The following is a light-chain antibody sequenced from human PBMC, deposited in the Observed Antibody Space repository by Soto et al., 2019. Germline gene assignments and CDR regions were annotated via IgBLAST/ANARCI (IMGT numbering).Light chain of an antibody. V-gene: IGKV1D-12*01. CDR3: QQADSFPSIP. Sequence: DIQMTQSPSSVSASVGARVTFTCRASQDISGWLAWYQQKPGRAPNLLIYTASTLENGVPSRFIGSGSGTDFTLTICSLQPEDSATYFCQQADSFPSIPSGQGTRRQIK. CDR2: TAS. J-gene: IGKJ5*01. CDR1: QDISGW.